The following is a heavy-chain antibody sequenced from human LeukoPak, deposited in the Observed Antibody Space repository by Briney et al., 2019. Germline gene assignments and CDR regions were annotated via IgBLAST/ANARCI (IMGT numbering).Heavy chain of an antibody. CDR2: IIPIFGTA. D-gene: IGHD6-13*01. V-gene: IGHV1-69*13. CDR3: AREATGYSSSWYWFDP. Sequence: SVKVSCKASGGTFSSYAISWVRQAPGQGLEWMGGIIPIFGTANYAQKFQGRVTITADESTSTAYMELSSLRSEDTAVYYCAREATGYSSSWYWFDPWGQGTLVTVSS. J-gene: IGHJ5*02. CDR1: GGTFSSYA.